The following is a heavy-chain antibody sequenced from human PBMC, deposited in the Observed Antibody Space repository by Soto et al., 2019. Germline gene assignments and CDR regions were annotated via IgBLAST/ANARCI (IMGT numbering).Heavy chain of an antibody. CDR3: ARGVAAADGMDV. J-gene: IGHJ6*02. CDR2: MNPNSGNT. CDR1: GYTFTSYD. D-gene: IGHD6-13*01. Sequence: AASVKVSCKASGYTFTSYDINWVRQATGQGLEWMGWMNPNSGNTGYAQKFQGRVTMTRNTSISTACMELSSLRSEDTAVYYCARGVAAADGMDVWGQGTTVTVSS. V-gene: IGHV1-8*01.